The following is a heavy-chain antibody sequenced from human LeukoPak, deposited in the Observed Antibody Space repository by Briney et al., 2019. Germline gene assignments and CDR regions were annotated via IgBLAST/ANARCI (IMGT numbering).Heavy chain of an antibody. V-gene: IGHV3-30-3*01. CDR2: ISYDGSNK. CDR1: GFTFSSYA. Sequence: GGSLRLSCASSGFTFSSYAMSWVRQAPGKGLEWVAVISYDGSNKYYADSVKGRFTISRDNSKNTLYLQMNSLRAEDTAVYYCARMGQQLAEPFDYWGQGTLVTVSS. CDR3: ARMGQQLAEPFDY. D-gene: IGHD6-13*01. J-gene: IGHJ4*02.